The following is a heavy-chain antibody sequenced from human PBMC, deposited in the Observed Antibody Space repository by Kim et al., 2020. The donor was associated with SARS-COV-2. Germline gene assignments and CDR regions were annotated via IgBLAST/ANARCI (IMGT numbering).Heavy chain of an antibody. Sequence: GGSLRLSCAASGFTVSSNYMSWVRQAPGKGLEWVSVIYSGGSTYYADSVKGRFTISRDNSKNTLYLQMNSLRAEDTAVYYCAREGRGSSWSEAAFDIWGQGTMVTVSS. CDR2: IYSGGST. V-gene: IGHV3-53*01. D-gene: IGHD6-13*01. CDR1: GFTVSSNY. J-gene: IGHJ3*02. CDR3: AREGRGSSWSEAAFDI.